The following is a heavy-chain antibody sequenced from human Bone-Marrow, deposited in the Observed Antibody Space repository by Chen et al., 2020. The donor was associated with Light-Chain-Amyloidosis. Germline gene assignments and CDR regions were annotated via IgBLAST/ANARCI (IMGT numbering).Heavy chain of an antibody. Sequence: QVQLVQSGSELRRPGASVNISCKISGYRFSDYSLNWVQQTPGHGLEFMGWINTNTGRPTYAQGFTGRFVFSGDTSVSTAYLHITDLKSEDTGTYYCARDPWGAGSAFDVWGRGTHVTVSA. CDR2: INTNTGRP. J-gene: IGHJ3*01. CDR1: GYRFSDYS. V-gene: IGHV7-4-1*02. CDR3: ARDPWGAGSAFDV. D-gene: IGHD1-26*01.